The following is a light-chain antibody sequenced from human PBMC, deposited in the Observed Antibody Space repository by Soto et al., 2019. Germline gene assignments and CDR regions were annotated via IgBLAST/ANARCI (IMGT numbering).Light chain of an antibody. CDR3: QQYNSYSPL. CDR1: QSISSW. Sequence: IQMTQSPSTLSGSVGDGVTITCRASQSISSWLAWYQQKPGKAPKLLIYDASSLESGVPSRFSGSGSGTEFTLTISSLQPDDFATYYCQQYNSYSPLFGGGTKVDIK. CDR2: DAS. J-gene: IGKJ4*01. V-gene: IGKV1-5*01.